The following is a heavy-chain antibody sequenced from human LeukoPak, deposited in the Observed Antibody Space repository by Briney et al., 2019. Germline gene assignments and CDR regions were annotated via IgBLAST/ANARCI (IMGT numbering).Heavy chain of an antibody. J-gene: IGHJ4*02. D-gene: IGHD3-10*01. CDR1: GFTFDDYG. CDR3: ARERPYNYYGSGSYPPYFDY. Sequence: GGSLRLSCAASGFTFDDYGMSWVRQAPGKGLEWVSGINWNGGSTGYADSVKGRFTISRDNAKNSLYLQMNSLRAEDTALYYCARERPYNYYGSGSYPPYFDYWGQGTLVTASS. CDR2: INWNGGST. V-gene: IGHV3-20*04.